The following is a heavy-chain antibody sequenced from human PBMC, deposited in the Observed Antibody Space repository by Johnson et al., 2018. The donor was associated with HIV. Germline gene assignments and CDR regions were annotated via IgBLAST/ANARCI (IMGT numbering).Heavy chain of an antibody. CDR2: ISSDGSTE. V-gene: IGHV3-30-3*01. CDR3: ARPCTWNFYDAFDI. CDR1: GFTFRNYA. Sequence: QVQLMESGGGVVQPGRSLRLFCAASGFTFRNYAIHWVRQAPGQALEWVAVISSDGSTEYYAASVKGRFTISRDNSENTLYLQMNSLRIEDTAVYYCARPCTWNFYDAFDIWGLGTMVTVSS. J-gene: IGHJ3*02. D-gene: IGHD1-7*01.